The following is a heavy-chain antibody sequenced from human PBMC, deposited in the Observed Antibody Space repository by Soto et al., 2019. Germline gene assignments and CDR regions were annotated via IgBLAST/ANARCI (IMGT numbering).Heavy chain of an antibody. CDR2: ISSSSHYI. J-gene: IGHJ4*02. V-gene: IGHV3-21*01. CDR3: AREIGEVSEL. Sequence: PVGSLRLSCVASGFRFSGSTMNWVRQAPGKGLNWVSSISSSSHYIYYADSLKGRFTISRDNAKNSLFLQMNSLRAEDTAVYYCAREIGEVSELWGQGNMVTVYS. D-gene: IGHD3-10*01. CDR1: GFRFSGST.